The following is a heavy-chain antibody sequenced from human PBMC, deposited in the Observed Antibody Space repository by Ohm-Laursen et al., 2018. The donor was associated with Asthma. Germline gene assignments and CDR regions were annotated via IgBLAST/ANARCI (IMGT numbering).Heavy chain of an antibody. CDR3: ARIGPEWELPGREYSLHH. Sequence: SLRLSCAASGYTFSRYSIHWVRQVPGKGRAWVASISTASTFLYYADSVRARFTTSRDNAKNLVFLQMNDVRAEDTALYYCARIGPEWELPGREYSLHHWGQGTQVTVSS. V-gene: IGHV3-21*01. J-gene: IGHJ1*01. D-gene: IGHD1-26*01. CDR2: ISTASTFL. CDR1: GYTFSRYS.